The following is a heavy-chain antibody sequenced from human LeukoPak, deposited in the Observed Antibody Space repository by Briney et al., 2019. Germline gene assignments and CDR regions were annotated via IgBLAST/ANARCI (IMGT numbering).Heavy chain of an antibody. D-gene: IGHD1-1*01. V-gene: IGHV3-30*04. Sequence: GGSLRLSCAASGFTFSSYAMHWVRQAPGKGLEWVAVISYDGSNKYYADSVKGRFTISRDNSKNTLYLQMNSLRAEDTAVYYCAREIPPPLAFDYWGQGTLVTVSS. CDR2: ISYDGSNK. CDR1: GFTFSSYA. CDR3: AREIPPPLAFDY. J-gene: IGHJ4*02.